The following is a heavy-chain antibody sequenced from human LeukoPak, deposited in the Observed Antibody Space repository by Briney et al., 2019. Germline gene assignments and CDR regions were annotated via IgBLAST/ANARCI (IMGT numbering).Heavy chain of an antibody. D-gene: IGHD4-17*01. CDR2: ISSSGSTI. CDR3: ARDWDYGDHCDY. V-gene: IGHV3-48*03. J-gene: IGHJ4*02. CDR1: GFSFSSYN. Sequence: GGSLRLSCAASGFSFSSYNMNWVRQAPGKGLEWVSYISSSGSTIYYADSVKGRFTISRDNAKNSLYLQMSSLRAEDTAVYYCARDWDYGDHCDYWGQGTLVTVSS.